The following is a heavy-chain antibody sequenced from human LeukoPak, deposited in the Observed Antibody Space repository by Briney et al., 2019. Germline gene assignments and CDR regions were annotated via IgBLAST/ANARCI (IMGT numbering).Heavy chain of an antibody. CDR1: GFTFSSYA. CDR3: ARALAPSWPPFYYYYRQDL. D-gene: IGHD2-15*01. CDR2: ISGSGGST. J-gene: IGHJ6*02. Sequence: GGSLRLSCAASGFTFSSYAMSWVRQAPGKGLEWVSAISGSGGSTYYADSAKGRFTISRDNSKNTLYLQMNSLRAEDTAVYYCARALAPSWPPFYYYYRQDLGVQGTTVTVSS. V-gene: IGHV3-23*01.